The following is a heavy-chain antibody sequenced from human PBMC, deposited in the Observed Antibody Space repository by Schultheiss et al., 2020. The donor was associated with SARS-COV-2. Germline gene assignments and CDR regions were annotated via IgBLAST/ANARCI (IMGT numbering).Heavy chain of an antibody. J-gene: IGHJ4*02. CDR2: IKQDGSEE. D-gene: IGHD4-11*01. CDR3: ARGVTVTTFDY. V-gene: IGHV3-7*01. CDR1: GFTFSSYW. Sequence: GGSLRLSCGASGFTFSSYWMTWVRQPPGKGLEWVANIKQDGSEEHYVDSVKGRFTISRDNARNSLYLQMNSLRAEDTAVYYCARGVTVTTFDYWGQGTLVTVSS.